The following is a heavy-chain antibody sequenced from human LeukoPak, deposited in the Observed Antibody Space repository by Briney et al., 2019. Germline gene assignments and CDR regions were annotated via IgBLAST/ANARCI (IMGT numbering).Heavy chain of an antibody. CDR2: ISYDGSNK. CDR3: AREEQLWLLGGYYFDY. J-gene: IGHJ4*02. Sequence: PGGSLRLSCAASGFTFSSYAMHWVRQAPGKGLEWVAVISYDGSNKYYADSVKGRFTISRDNAKNSLYLQMNSLRDEDTAVYYCAREEQLWLLGGYYFDYWGQGTLVTVSS. CDR1: GFTFSSYA. V-gene: IGHV3-30-3*01. D-gene: IGHD5-18*01.